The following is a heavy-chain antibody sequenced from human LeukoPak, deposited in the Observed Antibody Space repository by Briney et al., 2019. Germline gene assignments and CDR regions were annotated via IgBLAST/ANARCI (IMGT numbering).Heavy chain of an antibody. CDR1: GGSITSSSYY. CDR3: ARRGVTTQSFDH. Sequence: SETLSLTCTVSGGSITSSSYYWGWIRQPPGKGLEWIGSIYYSGSTYYNPSLKSRVTISADTSKNQFSLKLSPVTAADTAVYYCARRGVTTQSFDHWGQGTLVTVSS. V-gene: IGHV4-39*01. CDR2: IYYSGST. J-gene: IGHJ4*02. D-gene: IGHD4-17*01.